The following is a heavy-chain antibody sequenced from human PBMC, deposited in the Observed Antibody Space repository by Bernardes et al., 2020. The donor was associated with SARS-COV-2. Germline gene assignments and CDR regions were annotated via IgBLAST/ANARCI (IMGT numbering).Heavy chain of an antibody. Sequence: SETLSLTCTVSGGSISSYYWSWIRQPPGKGLEWIGYIYYSGSTNYNPSLKSRVTISVDTSKNQFSLKLSSVTAADTAVYYCAGNRIAARLGYYYGMDVWGQGTTVTVSS. D-gene: IGHD6-6*01. CDR2: IYYSGST. CDR1: GGSISSYY. V-gene: IGHV4-59*01. CDR3: AGNRIAARLGYYYGMDV. J-gene: IGHJ6*02.